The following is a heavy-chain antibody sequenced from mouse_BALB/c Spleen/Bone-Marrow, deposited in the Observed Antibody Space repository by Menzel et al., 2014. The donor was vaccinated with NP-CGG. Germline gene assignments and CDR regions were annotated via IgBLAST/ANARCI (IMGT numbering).Heavy chain of an antibody. CDR1: GNSFTANN. V-gene: IGHV1-39*01. CDR2: IDLYYGGT. J-gene: IGHJ1*01. Sequence: EVQLQQSGPELVKPGASVKISCKASGNSFTANNMNWVKQSNGKSLEWIGNIDLYYGGTSYNQKFKGKATLTVDKSSSTAYMQLKSLTSEDSAVYYCARSRYDGTYWYFDVWGAGTTVTVSS. CDR3: ARSRYDGTYWYFDV. D-gene: IGHD2-14*01.